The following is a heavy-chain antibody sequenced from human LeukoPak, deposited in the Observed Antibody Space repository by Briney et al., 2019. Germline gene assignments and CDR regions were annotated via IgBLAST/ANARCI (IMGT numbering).Heavy chain of an antibody. J-gene: IGHJ4*02. D-gene: IGHD5-12*01. CDR2: IYYSGST. CDR1: GGSIGSHY. CDR3: ARLGAYSGYDYVDC. Sequence: PSETLSLTCTVSGGSIGSHYWSWIRQPPGKGLEWIGYIYYSGSTNYNPSLKSRVTISVDTSKNQFSLKLSSVTAADTALYYCARLGAYSGYDYVDCWGQGTLVTVSS. V-gene: IGHV4-59*11.